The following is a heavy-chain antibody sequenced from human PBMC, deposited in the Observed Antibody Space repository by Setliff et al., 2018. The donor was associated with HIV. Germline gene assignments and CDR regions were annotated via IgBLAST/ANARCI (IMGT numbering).Heavy chain of an antibody. CDR2: INSDGSST. CDR3: AALSLRTNTVYGILSTRFDP. D-gene: IGHD2-8*01. CDR1: GLTSSTNW. J-gene: IGHJ5*02. Sequence: GGSLRLSCAASGLTSSTNWMHWVRQAPGKGLVRVSGINSDGSSTNYADSVEGRFTISRDDAKNTLYLQMTSLRAEDTAVYYCAALSLRTNTVYGILSTRFDPWGRGTLVTVSS. V-gene: IGHV3-74*01.